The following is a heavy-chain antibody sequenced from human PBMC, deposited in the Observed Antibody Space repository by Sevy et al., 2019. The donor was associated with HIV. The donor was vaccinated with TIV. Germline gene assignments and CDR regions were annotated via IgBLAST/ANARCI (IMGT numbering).Heavy chain of an antibody. J-gene: IGHJ4*02. CDR2: IKSKTDSATR. V-gene: IGHV3-15*01. CDR1: GFTFSDAW. D-gene: IGHD2-15*01. Sequence: GGSLRLSCAASGFTFSDAWMSWVRQAPGKGLEWDGRIKSKTDSATRDFAAPVKGRFSISRDDSKNMVYLQMSSLKTEDTAVYYCTAGTGRSDFDYWGQGSLVTVSS. CDR3: TAGTGRSDFDY.